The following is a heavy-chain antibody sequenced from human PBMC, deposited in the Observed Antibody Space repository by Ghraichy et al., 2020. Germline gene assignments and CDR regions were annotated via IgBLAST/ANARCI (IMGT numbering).Heavy chain of an antibody. CDR1: GGSISSSSYY. V-gene: IGHV4-39*01. CDR2: IYYSGST. J-gene: IGHJ2*01. D-gene: IGHD6-25*01. CDR3: AKPNGGDAGYFDL. Sequence: SETLSLTCTVSGGSISSSSYYWGWIRQPPGKGLEWIGSIYYSGSTYYNPSLKSRVTISVDTSKNQFSLKLSSVTAADTAVYYCAKPNGGDAGYFDLWGRGTLVTVSS.